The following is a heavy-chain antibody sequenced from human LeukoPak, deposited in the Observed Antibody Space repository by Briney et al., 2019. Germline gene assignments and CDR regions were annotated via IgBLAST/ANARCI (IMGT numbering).Heavy chain of an antibody. CDR2: IYYSGST. CDR3: AREYSDSSGHLDY. J-gene: IGHJ4*02. D-gene: IGHD6-19*01. V-gene: IGHV4-59*01. Sequence: SETLSLTCTVSGGSISGYYWSWIRQPPGKGLEFIGYIYYSGSTNYNPSLKSRVTTSVDTSKNQFSLRLSSVTAADTAVYYCAREYSDSSGHLDYWGRGTPVTVSS. CDR1: GGSISGYY.